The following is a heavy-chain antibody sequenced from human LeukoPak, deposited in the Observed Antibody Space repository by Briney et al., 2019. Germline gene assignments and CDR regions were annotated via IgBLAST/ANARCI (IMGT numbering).Heavy chain of an antibody. CDR1: GFTVSSNY. CDR2: ISGAGGST. CDR3: AKDLTAFMIYGGSSKPYFDY. D-gene: IGHD4-17*01. J-gene: IGHJ4*02. Sequence: QAGGALRLSCSASGFTVSSNYMSWVRQAPGRGLELVSAISGAGGSTYYPDSVKGRFTSARDNGRNTMYLQMNILRAEDTAIYYCAKDLTAFMIYGGSSKPYFDYWGLGTLVTVSS. V-gene: IGHV3-23*01.